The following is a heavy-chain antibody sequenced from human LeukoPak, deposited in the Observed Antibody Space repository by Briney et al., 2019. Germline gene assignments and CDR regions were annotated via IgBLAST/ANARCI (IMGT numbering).Heavy chain of an antibody. V-gene: IGHV1-69*04. CDR1: GGTFSSYA. Sequence: AASVKVSCKASGGTFSSYAISWVRQAPGQGLEWMGRIIPILGIANYAQKFQGRVTITADKSTSTAYMELSSLRSEDTAVYYCAGSTYYYDSSGYALDYWGQGTLVTVSS. CDR3: AGSTYYYDSSGYALDY. J-gene: IGHJ4*02. CDR2: IIPILGIA. D-gene: IGHD3-22*01.